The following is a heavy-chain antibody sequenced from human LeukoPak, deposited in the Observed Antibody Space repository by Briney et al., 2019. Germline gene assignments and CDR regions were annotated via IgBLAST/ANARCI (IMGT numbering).Heavy chain of an antibody. D-gene: IGHD6-19*01. V-gene: IGHV4-4*07. CDR3: AGRAQTTGWSFDY. J-gene: IGHJ4*02. CDR1: GGIISSYY. Sequence: SGTLSLTCIVSGGIISSYYWSWIRQPAGKGLEWIGQIHTSGSTNYNPSLKSRVAMSVDTSKNQFSLELSSVTAADTAVYYCAGRAQTTGWSFDYWGQGALVTVSS. CDR2: IHTSGST.